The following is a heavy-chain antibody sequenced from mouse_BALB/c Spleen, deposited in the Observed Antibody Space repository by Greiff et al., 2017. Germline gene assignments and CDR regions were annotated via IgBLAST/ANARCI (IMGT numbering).Heavy chain of an antibody. CDR2: INPSTCYT. CDR3: ARDYGSSPLDY. CDR1: GYTFTSYW. V-gene: IGHV1-7*01. J-gene: IGHJ2*01. D-gene: IGHD1-1*01. Sequence: QVQLQQSGAELAKPGASVKMSCKASGYTFTSYWMHLVKQRPGQGLEWIGYINPSTCYTEYNQKFKDKATLTADKSSSTAYMQLSSLTSEDSAVYYCARDYGSSPLDYWGQGTTLTVSS.